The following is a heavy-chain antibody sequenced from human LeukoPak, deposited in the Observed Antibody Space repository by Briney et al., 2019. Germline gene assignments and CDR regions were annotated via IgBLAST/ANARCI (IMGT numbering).Heavy chain of an antibody. J-gene: IGHJ1*01. Sequence: GGSLRLSCAASGFTFSSYAMSWVRQAPGKGLEWVSAISGSGGSTYYADSVKGRFTISRDNSKNTLYLQMNSLRAEDTAVYYCAKDRGSSGYLAEYFQHWGQGTLLSVSS. CDR3: AKDRGSSGYLAEYFQH. V-gene: IGHV3-23*01. D-gene: IGHD3-22*01. CDR2: ISGSGGST. CDR1: GFTFSSYA.